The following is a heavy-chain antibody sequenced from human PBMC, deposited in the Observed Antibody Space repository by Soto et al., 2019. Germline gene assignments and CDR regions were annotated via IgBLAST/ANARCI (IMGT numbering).Heavy chain of an antibody. Sequence: ASVKVSCKASGYTFTSYAIYWVRQAPGQRLEWMGWINAGNGNTKYSQKFQGRVTITRDTSASTAYMELSSLRSEDTAVYYCARDMGFGLSDYWGQGTLVTLSS. CDR3: ARDMGFGLSDY. V-gene: IGHV1-3*01. J-gene: IGHJ4*02. CDR2: INAGNGNT. CDR1: GYTFTSYA. D-gene: IGHD3-10*01.